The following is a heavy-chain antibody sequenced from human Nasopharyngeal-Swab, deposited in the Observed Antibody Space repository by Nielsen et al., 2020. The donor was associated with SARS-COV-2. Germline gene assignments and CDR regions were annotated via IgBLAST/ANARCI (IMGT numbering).Heavy chain of an antibody. CDR1: GGSISSYY. CDR2: IYTSGST. Sequence: SDTLSLTCTVSGGSISSYYWSWIRQPAGKGLEWIGRIYTSGSTNYNPSLRSRVTMSVDTSKNQFSLKLSSVTAADTAVYDCERDRTNAYGDPDSFDDWGQGTLVTVSS. CDR3: ERDRTNAYGDPDSFDD. J-gene: IGHJ4*02. V-gene: IGHV4-4*07. D-gene: IGHD4-17*01.